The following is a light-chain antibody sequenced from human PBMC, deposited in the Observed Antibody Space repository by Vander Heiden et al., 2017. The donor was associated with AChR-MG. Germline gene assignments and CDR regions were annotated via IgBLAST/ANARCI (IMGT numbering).Light chain of an antibody. CDR3: AAWDDSLSGPV. J-gene: IGLJ1*01. V-gene: IGLV1-44*01. CDR1: SSNIGSNT. CDR2: SDN. Sequence: SVLTQPPPVSGTPGQRVTISCSGSSSNIGSNTVNWYQQLPGTAPKLLIYSDNQRPSGVPDRFSGSKSGTSASLAISGLQSEDEADYHCAAWDDSLSGPVFGTGTKVTVL.